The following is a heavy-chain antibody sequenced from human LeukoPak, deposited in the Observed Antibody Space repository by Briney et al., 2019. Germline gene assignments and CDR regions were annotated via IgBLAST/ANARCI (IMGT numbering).Heavy chain of an antibody. CDR2: TSHSGST. V-gene: IGHV4-59*01. J-gene: IGHJ5*02. CDR3: ARAVRDRGVILPWFDP. Sequence: SETLSLTCSVSNGSISVYYWSWIRQPPGKGLEWIGYTSHSGSTNYNPSLKSRVTTSLDTSKKQFSLKLSSVTPSDTAVYYCARAVRDRGVILPWFDPWGQGTLVTVSS. D-gene: IGHD3-10*01. CDR1: NGSISVYY.